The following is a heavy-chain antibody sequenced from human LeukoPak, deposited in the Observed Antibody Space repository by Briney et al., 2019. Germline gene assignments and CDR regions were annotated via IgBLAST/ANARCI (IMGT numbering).Heavy chain of an antibody. V-gene: IGHV1-18*01. D-gene: IGHD1-26*01. J-gene: IGHJ3*02. CDR2: ISVYNGNT. Sequence: ASVKVSCKASGYTFTSSGISWVRQAPGQGLEWMGWISVYNGNTNYAQKVQGRVTMTTDTSTTTAYMELRSLRSDDTAVYYCARSGGTYLPDAFDIWGQGTMVTVSS. CDR1: GYTFTSSG. CDR3: ARSGGTYLPDAFDI.